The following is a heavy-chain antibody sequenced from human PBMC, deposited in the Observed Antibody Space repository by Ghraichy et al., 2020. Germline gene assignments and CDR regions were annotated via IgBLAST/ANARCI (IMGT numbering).Heavy chain of an antibody. J-gene: IGHJ4*02. CDR1: GFTFSSYA. Sequence: GSLRLSCAASGFTFSSYAMSWVRQAPGKGLEWVSAISGSGGSTYYADSVKGRFTISRDNSKNTLYLQMNSLRAEDTAVYYCAKGYSYGYGTPGGYWGQGTLVTVSS. V-gene: IGHV3-23*01. CDR2: ISGSGGST. D-gene: IGHD5-18*01. CDR3: AKGYSYGYGTPGGY.